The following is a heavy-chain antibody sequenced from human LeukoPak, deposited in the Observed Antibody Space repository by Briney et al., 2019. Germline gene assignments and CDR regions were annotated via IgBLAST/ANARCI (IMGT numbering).Heavy chain of an antibody. Sequence: GESLKISCKGSGYSFTSYWIGWVRQMPGKGLEWMGIIYPVDSDTRYSPSFQGQVTISADKSISTAYLQWSNLRASDTAIYYCARRPYYYGMDVWGQGTAVTVSS. CDR2: IYPVDSDT. J-gene: IGHJ6*02. V-gene: IGHV5-51*01. CDR3: ARRPYYYGMDV. CDR1: GYSFTSYW.